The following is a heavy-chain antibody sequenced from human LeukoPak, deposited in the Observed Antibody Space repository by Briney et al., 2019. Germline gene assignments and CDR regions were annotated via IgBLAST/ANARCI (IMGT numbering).Heavy chain of an antibody. CDR3: ARDHLYNWKYVDY. Sequence: GVSLRLSCAASGFTFSRYWMTWARQAPGKGLEWVANIKEDGSQKYYVDSVKGRFTISRDNAGNSLYLQMNGLRAEDTAVYYCARDHLYNWKYVDYWGQGTLVAVSS. V-gene: IGHV3-7*01. CDR2: IKEDGSQK. D-gene: IGHD1-20*01. J-gene: IGHJ4*02. CDR1: GFTFSRYW.